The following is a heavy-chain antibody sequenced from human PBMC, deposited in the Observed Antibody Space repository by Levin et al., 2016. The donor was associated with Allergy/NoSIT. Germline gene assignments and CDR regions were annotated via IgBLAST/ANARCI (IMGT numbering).Heavy chain of an antibody. CDR1: GFTFSSHW. D-gene: IGHD3-10*01. CDR3: ARDIVLGSGSLHS. Sequence: GESLKISCAASGFTFSSHWMHWVRLVPGKGLLWVARIREDGGQTTYADAVKGRFTISRDNAKSELFLEMHSLRVDDTGIYYCARDIVLGSGSLHSWGQGALVTVSS. J-gene: IGHJ4*02. V-gene: IGHV3-74*01. CDR2: IREDGGQT.